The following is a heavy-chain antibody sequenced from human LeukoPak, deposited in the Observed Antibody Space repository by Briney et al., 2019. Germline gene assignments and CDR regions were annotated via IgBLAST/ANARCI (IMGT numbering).Heavy chain of an antibody. V-gene: IGHV1-24*01. D-gene: IGHD5-18*01. Sequence: ASVKVSCKVSGYTLSELSMHWARQSPGKGLEWMGGFDVAETDTIYAQKFQGRVTMTEDTSTDTAYMELNSLSSEDTAVYYCARERSNTQAMAMGASWLDPWGQGTPVTVSS. J-gene: IGHJ5*02. CDR1: GYTLSELS. CDR3: ARERSNTQAMAMGASWLDP. CDR2: FDVAETDT.